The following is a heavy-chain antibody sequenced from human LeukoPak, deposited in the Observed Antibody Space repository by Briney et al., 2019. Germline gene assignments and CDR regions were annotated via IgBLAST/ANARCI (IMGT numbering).Heavy chain of an antibody. CDR3: ARRYGGYPRPMDV. V-gene: IGHV4-4*07. J-gene: IGHJ6*03. CDR2: IYTSGST. D-gene: IGHD4-23*01. CDR1: GGSISSYY. Sequence: SETLSLTCTVSGGSISSYYWSWIRQPAGKGLEWIGRIYTSGSTNYNPSLKSRVTISLDTSKTQFSLKLSSVTAADTAVYYCARRYGGYPRPMDVWGKGTTVTISS.